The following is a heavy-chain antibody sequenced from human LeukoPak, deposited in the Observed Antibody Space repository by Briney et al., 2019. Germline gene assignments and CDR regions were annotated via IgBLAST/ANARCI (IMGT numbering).Heavy chain of an antibody. V-gene: IGHV3-20*04. CDR3: ARVGSSGSYYAFDI. J-gene: IGHJ3*02. CDR1: GFTFDDYG. D-gene: IGHD1-26*01. Sequence: PGGSLRLSCAASGFTFDDYGMSWVRHAPGKGLEWVSGINWNGGSTAYADSVKGRFTISRDNAKNSLYLQMNSLRAEGTALYYCARVGSSGSYYAFDIWGQGTMVTVSS. CDR2: INWNGGST.